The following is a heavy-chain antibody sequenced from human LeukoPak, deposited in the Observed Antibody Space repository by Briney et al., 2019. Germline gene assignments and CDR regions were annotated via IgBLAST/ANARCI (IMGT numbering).Heavy chain of an antibody. CDR2: INWNSDNI. V-gene: IGHV3-9*01. J-gene: IGHJ5*02. D-gene: IGHD6-19*01. CDR1: GFTFDDYA. CDR3: AKTQAVTGYGDWFDP. Sequence: PGGSLRLSCAASGFTFDDYAMHWARQAPGKGLEWVPGINWNSDNIGYADSVKGRFTISRDNAKNSLYLQMNSLTTEDTALYYCAKTQAVTGYGDWFDPWGQGTLVTVSS.